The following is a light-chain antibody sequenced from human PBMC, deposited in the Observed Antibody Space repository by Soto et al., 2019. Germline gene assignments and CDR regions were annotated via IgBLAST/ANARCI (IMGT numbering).Light chain of an antibody. Sequence: DIQMTQSPSSLSASVGDRVTITCRASQSISSYLNWYQQKPGKAPKLLIYAASSLQSGVQSRFSGSGSWTDFTLTISSLQPEYFATYYCQQSYSTLFTFGGGTKVEIK. CDR3: QQSYSTLFT. J-gene: IGKJ4*01. V-gene: IGKV1-39*01. CDR2: AAS. CDR1: QSISSY.